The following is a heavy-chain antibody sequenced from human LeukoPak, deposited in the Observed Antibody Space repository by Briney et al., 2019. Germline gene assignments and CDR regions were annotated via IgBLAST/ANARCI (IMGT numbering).Heavy chain of an antibody. CDR3: VRGRGYYDGRGYIKNVPFDI. CDR2: IHMTGDT. Sequence: GGSLRLSCIASGFSFSSYDMHWVRQATGKGLECVSGIHMTGDTYYADSVKGRFTISRENAKISLYLQMNSLRAGDTAVHYCVRGRGYYDGRGYIKNVPFDIWGQGTTVTVSS. CDR1: GFSFSSYD. J-gene: IGHJ3*02. V-gene: IGHV3-13*01. D-gene: IGHD3-22*01.